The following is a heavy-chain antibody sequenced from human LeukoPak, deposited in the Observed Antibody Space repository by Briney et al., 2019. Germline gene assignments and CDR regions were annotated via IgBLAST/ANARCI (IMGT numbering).Heavy chain of an antibody. J-gene: IGHJ6*02. Sequence: GGSLRLSCAASGFTFSSYGMHWVRQAPGKGLKWVAVISYDGRNKYYADSVKGRFTISRDNSKNTLYLQMNSLRADDTAVYYCANFVDSYGLDVWGRGTTVTVSS. CDR3: ANFVDSYGLDV. CDR1: GFTFSSYG. V-gene: IGHV3-30*18. D-gene: IGHD6-6*01. CDR2: ISYDGRNK.